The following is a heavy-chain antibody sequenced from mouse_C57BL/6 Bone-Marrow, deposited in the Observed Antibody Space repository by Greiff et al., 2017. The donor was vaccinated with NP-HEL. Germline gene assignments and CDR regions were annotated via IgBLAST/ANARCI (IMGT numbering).Heavy chain of an antibody. CDR2: IDPENGDT. J-gene: IGHJ4*01. V-gene: IGHV14-4*01. Sequence: EVQLQQSGAELVRPGASVKLSCTASGFNIKDDYMHWVKQRPEQGLAWIGWIDPENGDTEYASKFQGKATITADTSSHPAYLQLSSLTSEDTAVYYCTYDGYPFYAMDYWGQGTSVTVSS. CDR1: GFNIKDDY. CDR3: TYDGYPFYAMDY. D-gene: IGHD2-3*01.